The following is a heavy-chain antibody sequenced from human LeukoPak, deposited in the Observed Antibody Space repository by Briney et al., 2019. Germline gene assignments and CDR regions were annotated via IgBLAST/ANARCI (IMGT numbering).Heavy chain of an antibody. V-gene: IGHV1-2*02. J-gene: IGHJ4*02. CDR1: GYTFTGYY. Sequence: ASVKVSFKASGYTFTGYYMHWVRQAPGQGLEWMGWINPNSGGTNYAQKFQGRVTMIRDTSISTAYMELSRLRSDDTAVYYCARKGRIAAGPPACYFDYWGQGTLVTVSS. CDR2: INPNSGGT. D-gene: IGHD6-13*01. CDR3: ARKGRIAAGPPACYFDY.